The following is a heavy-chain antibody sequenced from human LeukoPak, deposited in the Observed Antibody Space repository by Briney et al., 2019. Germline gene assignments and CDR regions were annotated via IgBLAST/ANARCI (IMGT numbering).Heavy chain of an antibody. V-gene: IGHV3-30-3*01. D-gene: IGHD2-15*01. CDR1: GFSFSSYA. Sequence: PGGSLRLSCAASGFSFSSYAMHWVRQAPGKGLEWVAVISYDGSNKYYADSVKGRFTISRDNSKNTLYLQMNSLRAEDTAVYYCARMRDGCSGGSCYAFDIWGQGTMATVSS. CDR2: ISYDGSNK. CDR3: ARMRDGCSGGSCYAFDI. J-gene: IGHJ3*02.